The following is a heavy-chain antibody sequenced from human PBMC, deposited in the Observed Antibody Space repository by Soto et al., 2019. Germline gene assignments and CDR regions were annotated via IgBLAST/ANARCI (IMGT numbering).Heavy chain of an antibody. V-gene: IGHV4-59*01. CDR3: ARGHIVVVALSLGWFDP. CDR2: IYYSGST. CDR1: GGSISSYY. Sequence: SETLSLTCTVSGGSISSYYWSWIRQPPGKGLEWIGYIYYSGSTNYNPSLKSRVTISVDTSKNQFSLKLSSVTAADTAVYYCARGHIVVVALSLGWFDPWGQGTLVTVSS. J-gene: IGHJ5*02. D-gene: IGHD2-21*01.